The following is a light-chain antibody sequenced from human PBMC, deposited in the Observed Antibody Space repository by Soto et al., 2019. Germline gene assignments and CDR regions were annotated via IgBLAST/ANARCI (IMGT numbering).Light chain of an antibody. CDR3: HQRKSWPRT. CDR2: DTS. Sequence: ELVLTQSPGTLSLSPGERATLSCSASQTVSNKLAWYQHKPGQAPRLLIYDTSNRATGIPARFSGSGSGTDFTLTISSLEPEDFAVYYCHQRKSWPRTFGQGTKVEIK. CDR1: QTVSNK. V-gene: IGKV3-11*01. J-gene: IGKJ1*01.